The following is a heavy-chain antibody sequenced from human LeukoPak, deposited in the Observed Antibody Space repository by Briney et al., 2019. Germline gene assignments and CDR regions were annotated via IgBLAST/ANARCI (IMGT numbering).Heavy chain of an antibody. CDR3: ASSPGYSSGWPHYYYYMDV. J-gene: IGHJ6*03. CDR1: GGSISSYY. CDR2: IYTSGST. V-gene: IGHV4-4*09. D-gene: IGHD6-19*01. Sequence: EPSETLSLTCTVSGGSISSYYWSWIRQPPGKGLEWIGYIYTSGSTNYNPSLKSRVTISVDTSKNQFSLKLSSVTAADTAVYYCASSPGYSSGWPHYYYYMDVWGKGTTVTVSS.